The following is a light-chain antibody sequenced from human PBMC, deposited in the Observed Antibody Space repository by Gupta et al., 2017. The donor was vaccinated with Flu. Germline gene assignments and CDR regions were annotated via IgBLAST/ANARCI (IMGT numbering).Light chain of an antibody. Sequence: EIVMTQSPGTLSVSPGERATLSCRASQSVRNNLAWYQQKAGQAPRLLIHGASTRVTGIPARFSGSGSGTEFTLTISSLQSEDFGFYFCQQYDDWASLTCGGGTKVEIK. CDR3: QQYDDWASLT. V-gene: IGKV3-15*01. CDR2: GAS. J-gene: IGKJ4*01. CDR1: QSVRNN.